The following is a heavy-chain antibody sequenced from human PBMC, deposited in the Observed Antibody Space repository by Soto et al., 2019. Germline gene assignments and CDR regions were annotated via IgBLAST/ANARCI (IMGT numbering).Heavy chain of an antibody. CDR2: IIRIQGKA. D-gene: IGHD2-21*01. V-gene: IGHV1-69*02. Sequence: QVQLVQSGAELKKPGSSVKVSCEASGGSFTSYSFTWVRQAPGHGLEWMGRIIRIQGKANYALKFQDRVTITADRSTRTVYMELTSLRPEDTAVYFCAKSLLFVDNGYRDVWGKGTTVTVSS. CDR3: AKSLLFVDNGYRDV. CDR1: GGSFTSYS. J-gene: IGHJ6*03.